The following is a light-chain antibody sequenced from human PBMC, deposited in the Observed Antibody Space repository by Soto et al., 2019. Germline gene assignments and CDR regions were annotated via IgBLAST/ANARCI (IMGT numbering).Light chain of an antibody. CDR1: QSVSSSY. J-gene: IGKJ1*01. CDR2: GAS. CDR3: QQYGSSPQT. V-gene: IGKV3-20*01. Sequence: EIVLTQSPGTLSLSPGERATLSCRASQSVSSSYLAWYQQKPGQAPRLLIYGASRRATGIPDSFSGSGSGTDFTLTISRLEPEYFAVYYCQQYGSSPQTFGQGTKVEIK.